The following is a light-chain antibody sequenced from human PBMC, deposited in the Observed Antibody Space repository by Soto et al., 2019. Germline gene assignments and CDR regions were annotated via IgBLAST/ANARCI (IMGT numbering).Light chain of an antibody. CDR1: SSDVGSYNL. Sequence: QSVLTQPASVSGSPGQSITISCTGTSSDVGSYNLVSWYQHHPGKAPKLMIYVVGKRPSGVSSRFSGSKSGNTASLTISGLQAEDEADYYFCSYAGSGTPYVFGTGTKLTVL. CDR2: VVG. J-gene: IGLJ1*01. CDR3: CSYAGSGTPYV. V-gene: IGLV2-23*02.